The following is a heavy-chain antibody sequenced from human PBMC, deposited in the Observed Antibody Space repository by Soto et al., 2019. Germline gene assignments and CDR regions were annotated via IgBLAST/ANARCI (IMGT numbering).Heavy chain of an antibody. CDR2: INPDGSRV. CDR3: ARVAVGVYGKLDP. Sequence: EVQLVESGGGLVQPGGSLRLSCAPSGFALSSYWMHWVRQVPGKGLVWVSRINPDGSRVDYADSVRGRFTISRDDAKNTLFLQMNSLRAEDTAVYYCARVAVGVYGKLDPWGQGPLVTVSS. CDR1: GFALSSYW. J-gene: IGHJ5*02. D-gene: IGHD6-19*01. V-gene: IGHV3-74*01.